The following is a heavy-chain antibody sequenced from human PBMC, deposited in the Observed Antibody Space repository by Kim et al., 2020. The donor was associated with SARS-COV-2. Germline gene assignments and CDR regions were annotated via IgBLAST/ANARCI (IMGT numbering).Heavy chain of an antibody. J-gene: IGHJ4*02. CDR2: ISAYNGNT. D-gene: IGHD6-19*01. CDR3: ARDDSSGWSYYFDY. V-gene: IGHV1-18*01. CDR1: GYTFTSYG. Sequence: VKVSCKASGYTFTSYGISWVRQAPGQGLEWMGWISAYNGNTNYAQKLQGRVTMTTDTSTSTAYMELRSLRSDDTAVYYCARDDSSGWSYYFDYWGQGTLVTVSS.